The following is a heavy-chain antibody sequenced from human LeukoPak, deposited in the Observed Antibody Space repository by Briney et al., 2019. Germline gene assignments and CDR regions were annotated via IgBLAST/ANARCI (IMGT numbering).Heavy chain of an antibody. D-gene: IGHD3-3*01. Sequence: SETLSLTCAVSGASITYYWSWVRQSPGKGLEWIGRIYTSGSTNYNPSLKSRVTMSVDTSKNQFSLKLSSVTAADTAVYYCARDREWLFDYWGQGTLVTVSS. V-gene: IGHV4-4*07. CDR3: ARDREWLFDY. CDR1: GASITYY. J-gene: IGHJ4*02. CDR2: IYTSGST.